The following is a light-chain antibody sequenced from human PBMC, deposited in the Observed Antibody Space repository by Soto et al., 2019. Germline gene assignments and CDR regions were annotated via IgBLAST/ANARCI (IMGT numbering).Light chain of an antibody. CDR2: AAS. V-gene: IGKV1-39*01. CDR3: QQSYSTPPT. J-gene: IGKJ1*01. Sequence: DIQITQSPSSLSASVLALLTITCGASQSISSYLNWYQQKPGKAPKLLIYAASSLQSGVPSRFSGSGSGTDFTLTISSLQPEDFATYYCQQSYSTPPTFRQGTKVDIK. CDR1: QSISSY.